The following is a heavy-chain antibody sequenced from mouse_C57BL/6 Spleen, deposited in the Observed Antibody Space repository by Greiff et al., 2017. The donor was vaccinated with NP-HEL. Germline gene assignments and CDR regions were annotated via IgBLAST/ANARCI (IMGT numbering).Heavy chain of an antibody. V-gene: IGHV1-22*01. CDR3: ERSDYYGPPLGMDY. Sequence: EVQLQQSGPELVKPGASVKMSCKASGYTFTDYNMHWVKQSHGKSLEWIGYINPNNGGTSYNQKFKGKATLTVNKSSSTAYMELRSLTSEDSAVYYCERSDYYGPPLGMDYWGQGTSVTVSA. D-gene: IGHD1-1*01. CDR1: GYTFTDYN. CDR2: INPNNGGT. J-gene: IGHJ4*01.